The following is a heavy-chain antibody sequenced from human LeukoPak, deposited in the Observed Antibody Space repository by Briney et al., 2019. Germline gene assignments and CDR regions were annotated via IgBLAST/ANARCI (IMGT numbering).Heavy chain of an antibody. D-gene: IGHD1-26*01. Sequence: ASVKVSCKASGYTFTSYGISWVRQAPGQGLEWMGWISAYNGNTNYAQKLQGRVTMTTDTSTSTAYMEPRSLRSDDTAVYYCARMYSGSYYDWFDPWGQGTLVTVSS. V-gene: IGHV1-18*01. CDR3: ARMYSGSYYDWFDP. CDR1: GYTFTSYG. J-gene: IGHJ5*02. CDR2: ISAYNGNT.